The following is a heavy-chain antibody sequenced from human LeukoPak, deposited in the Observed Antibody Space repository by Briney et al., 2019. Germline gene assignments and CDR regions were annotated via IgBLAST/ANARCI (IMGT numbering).Heavy chain of an antibody. V-gene: IGHV3-53*01. D-gene: IGHD1-26*01. CDR2: IYSGGST. CDR3: TTGSYYSAYYFDY. CDR1: GFTVSSNY. Sequence: GGSLRLSCAASGFTVSSNYMSWVRQAPGKGLEWVSVIYSGGSTYYADSVKGRFTISRDNSKNTLYLQMNSLRAEDTAVYYCTTGSYYSAYYFDYWGQGTLVTVSS. J-gene: IGHJ4*02.